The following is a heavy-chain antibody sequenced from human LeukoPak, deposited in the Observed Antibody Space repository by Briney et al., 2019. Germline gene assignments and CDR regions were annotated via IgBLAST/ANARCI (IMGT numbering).Heavy chain of an antibody. CDR3: VKGSGAAAGYYFDY. J-gene: IGHJ4*02. CDR1: GFTFSSYA. V-gene: IGHV3-64D*06. D-gene: IGHD6-13*01. CDR2: ISSNGGST. Sequence: GGSLRLSCSASGFTFSSYAMHWVRQAPGKGLEYVSAISSNGGSTYYADSVKGRSTISRDNSKNTLYLQMSSLRAEDTAVYYCVKGSGAAAGYYFDYWGQGTLVTVSS.